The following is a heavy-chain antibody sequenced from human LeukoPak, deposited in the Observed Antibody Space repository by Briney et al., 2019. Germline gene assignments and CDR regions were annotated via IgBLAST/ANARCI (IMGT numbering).Heavy chain of an antibody. CDR1: GFTFSSYG. Sequence: GGSLRLSCAASGFTFSSYGMHWVRQAPGKGLEWVAFIRYDGSNKYYADSVKGRFTISRDNSKNTLYLQMNSLRAEDTAAYYCAKGHSSSDSFDYWGQGTLVTVSS. V-gene: IGHV3-30*02. CDR2: IRYDGSNK. CDR3: AKGHSSSDSFDY. J-gene: IGHJ4*02. D-gene: IGHD6-6*01.